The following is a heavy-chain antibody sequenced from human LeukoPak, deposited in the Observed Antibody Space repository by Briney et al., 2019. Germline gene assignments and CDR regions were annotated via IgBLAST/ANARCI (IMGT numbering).Heavy chain of an antibody. CDR1: GFTFSSYY. CDR3: ARAPSTVTTPSFVF. CDR2: ISSGSLYI. Sequence: GGSLRLSCAASGFTFSSYYMNWVRQAPGKGLEWVSSISSGSLYIYYADSVKGRFTISRDSAKNSLYLQMNSLRAEDTAVYYCARAPSTVTTPSFVFWGQGTLVTVSS. V-gene: IGHV3-21*06. D-gene: IGHD4-23*01. J-gene: IGHJ4*02.